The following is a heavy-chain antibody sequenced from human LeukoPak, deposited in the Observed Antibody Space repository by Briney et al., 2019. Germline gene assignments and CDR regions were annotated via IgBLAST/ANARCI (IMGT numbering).Heavy chain of an antibody. V-gene: IGHV3-74*01. J-gene: IGHJ4*02. CDR3: ARGPPAYSSRWSTALDY. CDR1: GFTFSSYW. D-gene: IGHD6-19*01. Sequence: GGSLRLSCAASGFTFSSYWMHWVRQAPGKGLVWVSRINSDGSSTSYADSVKGRFTISRDNAKNTLYLQMNSLRAEDTAVYYCARGPPAYSSRWSTALDYWGQGTLVTVSS. CDR2: INSDGSST.